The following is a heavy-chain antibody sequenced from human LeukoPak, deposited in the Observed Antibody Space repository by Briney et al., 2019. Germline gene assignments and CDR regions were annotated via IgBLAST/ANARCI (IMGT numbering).Heavy chain of an antibody. V-gene: IGHV3-74*01. CDR3: AIGPYDY. Sequence: AESLSLSCAVSGFSISTYWLYWIRHPPGQGLGWVSRINGDGTTTDYADFVKGRFTISRDNAKNTLYLQMNSLRAEDTAVYYCAIGPYDYWGQGTLVTVAS. CDR2: INGDGTTT. J-gene: IGHJ4*02. CDR1: GFSISTYW.